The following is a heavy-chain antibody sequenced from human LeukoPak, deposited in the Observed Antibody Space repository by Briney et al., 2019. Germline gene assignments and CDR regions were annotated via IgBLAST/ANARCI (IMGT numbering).Heavy chain of an antibody. V-gene: IGHV3-23*01. CDR2: ISGSGGST. CDR3: AKDLYCSSTSCNFDY. Sequence: GGSLRLSCAASGFTFSSYAMSWVRQAPGKGLEWVSGISGSGGSTYYADSVKGRFTISRDNSKNTLYLQMNSLRAEDTAVYYCAKDLYCSSTSCNFDYWGQGTLVTVSS. CDR1: GFTFSSYA. J-gene: IGHJ4*02. D-gene: IGHD2-2*01.